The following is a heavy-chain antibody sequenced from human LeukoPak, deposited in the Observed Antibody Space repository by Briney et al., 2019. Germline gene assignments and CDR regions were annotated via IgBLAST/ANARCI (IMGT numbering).Heavy chain of an antibody. CDR3: ARGFCSGGSCYSAIFDY. CDR1: GDSIISCN. V-gene: IGHV4-59*01. D-gene: IGHD2-15*01. J-gene: IGHJ4*02. CDR2: IYYSGST. Sequence: PSESLSLTSTEAGDSIISCNWRWIRGPPGKGMEWIGYIYYSGSTRYNPSLKSRVSISVDTSKNQFSLKLSSVTAADTAVYYCARGFCSGGSCYSAIFDYWGQGTLVTVSS.